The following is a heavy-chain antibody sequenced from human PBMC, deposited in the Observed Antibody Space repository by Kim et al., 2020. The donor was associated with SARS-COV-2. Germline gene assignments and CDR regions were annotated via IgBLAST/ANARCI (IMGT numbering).Heavy chain of an antibody. J-gene: IGHJ3*02. CDR2: IYYSGST. CDR3: ARDNRDYGDYAVDAFDI. Sequence: SETLSLTCTVSGGSISSSSYYWGWIRQPPGKGLEWIGSIYYSGSTYYNPSLKSRVTISVDTSKNQFSLKLSSVTAADTAVYYCARDNRDYGDYAVDAFDIWGQGTMVTVSS. D-gene: IGHD4-17*01. V-gene: IGHV4-39*07. CDR1: GGSISSSSYY.